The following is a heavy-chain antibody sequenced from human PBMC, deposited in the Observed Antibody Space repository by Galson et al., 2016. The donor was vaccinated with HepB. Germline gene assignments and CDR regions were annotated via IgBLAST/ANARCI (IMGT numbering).Heavy chain of an antibody. V-gene: IGHV5-51*01. CDR1: GYSLTSYW. J-gene: IGHJ3*02. Sequence: QSGAEVKKPGESLKISCKGSGYSLTSYWIGWVRQMPGKGLEWMGTIYPGDSDTRYSPSSQGQVTISADKSISAAYLQWNSLKASDTAIYYCARRSSDAFDIWGQGTMVTVSS. CDR3: ARRSSDAFDI. CDR2: IYPGDSDT. D-gene: IGHD3-10*01.